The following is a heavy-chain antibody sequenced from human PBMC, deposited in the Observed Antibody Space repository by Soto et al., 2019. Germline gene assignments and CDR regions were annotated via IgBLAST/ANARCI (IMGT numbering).Heavy chain of an antibody. CDR3: TRVRLAARAYYYYGMDV. D-gene: IGHD6-6*01. Sequence: NPGGSLRLSCTASGFTFGDYAMSWFRQAPGKGLEWVGFIRSKAYGGTTEYAASVKGRFTISRDDSKSIAYLQMNSLKTEDTAVYYCTRVRLAARAYYYYGMDVWGQGTTVTVSS. J-gene: IGHJ6*02. V-gene: IGHV3-49*05. CDR2: IRSKAYGGTT. CDR1: GFTFGDYA.